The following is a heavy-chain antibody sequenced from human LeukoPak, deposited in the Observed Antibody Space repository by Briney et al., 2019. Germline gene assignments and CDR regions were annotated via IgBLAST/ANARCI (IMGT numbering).Heavy chain of an antibody. J-gene: IGHJ4*02. D-gene: IGHD4-17*01. CDR1: GFTFDDYA. CDR3: AKDTFDYGDYGGVDY. V-gene: IGHV3-43*02. Sequence: GGSLRLSCAASGFTFDDYAMHWVRQAPGKGLEWVSLISGDGGSTYYADSVKGRFTISRDNSKNSLYLQMNSLRTEVTALYYCAKDTFDYGDYGGVDYWGQGTLVTVSS. CDR2: ISGDGGST.